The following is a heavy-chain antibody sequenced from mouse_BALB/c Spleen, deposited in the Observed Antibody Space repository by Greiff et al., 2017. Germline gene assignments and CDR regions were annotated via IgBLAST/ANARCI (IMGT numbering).Heavy chain of an antibody. CDR1: GFSLTSYG. CDR3: ARNREIREVRRGGAMDY. CDR2: IWSGGST. D-gene: IGHD2-14*01. Sequence: VKLMESGPGLVQPSQSLSITCTVSGFSLTSYGVHWVRQSPGKGLEWLGVIWSGGSTDYNAAFISRLSISKDNSKSQVFFKMNSLQADDTAIYYCARNREIREVRRGGAMDYWGQGTSVTVSS. J-gene: IGHJ4*01. V-gene: IGHV2-4-1*01.